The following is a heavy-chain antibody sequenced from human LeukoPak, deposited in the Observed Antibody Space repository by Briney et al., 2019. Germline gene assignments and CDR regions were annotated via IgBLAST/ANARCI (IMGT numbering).Heavy chain of an antibody. CDR3: ARIEGYSSEGAFDI. J-gene: IGHJ3*02. CDR2: ISAYNGNT. D-gene: IGHD5-18*01. V-gene: IGHV1-18*01. Sequence: ASVKVSCKASGYTFTSYGIGWVRQAPGQGLEWMGWISAYNGNTNYAQKLQGRVTMTTDTSTSTAYMELRSLRSDDTAVYYCARIEGYSSEGAFDIWGQGTMVTVSS. CDR1: GYTFTSYG.